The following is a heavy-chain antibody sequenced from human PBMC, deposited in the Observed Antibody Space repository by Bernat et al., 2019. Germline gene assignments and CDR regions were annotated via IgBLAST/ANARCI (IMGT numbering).Heavy chain of an antibody. CDR2: IYYSGST. V-gene: IGHV4-59*08. Sequence: QVQLQESGPGLVKPSETLSLTSTVSGGSISSYYWSWIRQPPGKGLDWIGYIYYSGSTNYNPSLKSRVTISVETFKNQLSLTLRSVTAAQPAVYHSAGHNGVFDYRGQGPLATVSS. J-gene: IGHJ4*02. CDR1: GGSISSYY. CDR3: AGHNGVFDY. D-gene: IGHD2-8*01.